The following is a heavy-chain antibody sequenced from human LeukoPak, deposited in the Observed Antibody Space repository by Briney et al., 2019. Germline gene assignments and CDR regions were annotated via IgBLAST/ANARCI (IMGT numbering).Heavy chain of an antibody. J-gene: IGHJ4*02. D-gene: IGHD2-15*01. CDR1: GGSISSSSYY. V-gene: IGHV4-39*07. Sequence: SETPSLTCTVSGGSISSSSYYWGWIRQPPGKGLEWIGSIYYSGSTYYNPSLKSRVTISVDTSKNQFSLKLSSVTAADTAVYYCARVSAADLDYWGQGTLVTVSS. CDR3: ARVSAADLDY. CDR2: IYYSGST.